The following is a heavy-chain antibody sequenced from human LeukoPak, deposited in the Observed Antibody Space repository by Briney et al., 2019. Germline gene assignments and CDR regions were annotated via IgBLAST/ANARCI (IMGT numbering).Heavy chain of an antibody. CDR1: RGPISNSRYY. Sequence: PSETLSLTCTVSRGPISNSRYYWGFIRQPPGKGLEWIGSIYYSGSTNYNPSLKSRATISVDTSKNQFSLNLSSVTAADTAVYYCAREYSSSSYVELWGQGTLVTVSS. V-gene: IGHV4-39*07. D-gene: IGHD6-6*01. CDR2: IYYSGST. J-gene: IGHJ4*02. CDR3: AREYSSSSYVEL.